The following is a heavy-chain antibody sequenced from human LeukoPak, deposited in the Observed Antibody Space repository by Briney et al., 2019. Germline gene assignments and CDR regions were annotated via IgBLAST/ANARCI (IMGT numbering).Heavy chain of an antibody. D-gene: IGHD3-22*01. CDR1: GFTFSSYD. CDR3: ARGYNPYDSSGYYEY. V-gene: IGHV3-13*01. J-gene: IGHJ4*02. CDR2: LVTAGDT. Sequence: GGSLRLSCAASGFTFSSYDMHWVRQATGKGLEWVSALVTAGDTYYPRSVKGRFTISRENAKTSLYLQMISQRAGDTAVYYCARGYNPYDSSGYYEYWGEGTLVTVSS.